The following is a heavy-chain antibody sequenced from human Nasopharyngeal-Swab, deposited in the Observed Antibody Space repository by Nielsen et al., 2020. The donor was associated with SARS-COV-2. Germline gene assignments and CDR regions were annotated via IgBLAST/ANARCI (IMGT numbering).Heavy chain of an antibody. D-gene: IGHD3-16*01. V-gene: IGHV3-9*01. J-gene: IGHJ6*02. CDR3: TEDMSQAVGGHGMDV. Sequence: WIRQPPGKGLEWVSGISWNSGSIDYADSVKGRFTISRDNAKKFLYLQMDSLRVEDTALYYCTEDMSQAVGGHGMDVWGQGTTVTVSS. CDR2: ISWNSGSI.